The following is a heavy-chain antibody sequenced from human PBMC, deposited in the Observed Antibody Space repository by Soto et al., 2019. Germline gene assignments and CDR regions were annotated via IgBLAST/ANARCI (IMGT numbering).Heavy chain of an antibody. D-gene: IGHD3-22*01. Sequence: QLQLQESGPGLVKPSETLSLTCTVSGGSISSSSYYWGWIRQPPGKGLEWIGSIYYSGSTYYNPSLKSRVTISVDTSKNQFSLKLSSVTAADTAVYYCATWPITYYYDSVPYGYWGQGTLVTVSS. CDR2: IYYSGST. J-gene: IGHJ4*02. CDR1: GGSISSSSYY. CDR3: ATWPITYYYDSVPYGY. V-gene: IGHV4-39*01.